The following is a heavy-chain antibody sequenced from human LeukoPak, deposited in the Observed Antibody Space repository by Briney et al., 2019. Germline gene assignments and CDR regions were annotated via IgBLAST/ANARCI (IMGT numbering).Heavy chain of an antibody. CDR1: GLTVSSTY. V-gene: IGHV3-23*01. Sequence: GGSLRLSCAASGLTVSSTYMNWVRQAPGKGLEWVSTFSGSGDTTYYADSVKGRFAISTDNSKNTLYLQMDSLRAEDTAVYYCAKSYSSGWFGLYFDSWGQGTLVTVSS. J-gene: IGHJ4*02. D-gene: IGHD6-19*01. CDR2: FSGSGDTT. CDR3: AKSYSSGWFGLYFDS.